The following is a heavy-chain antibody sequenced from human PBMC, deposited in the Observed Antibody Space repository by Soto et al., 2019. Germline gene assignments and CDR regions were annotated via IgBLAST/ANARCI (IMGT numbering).Heavy chain of an antibody. V-gene: IGHV3-23*01. CDR3: AEDIRSPMIFGVVIPEYYYYGMDV. Sequence: GGSLRLSCAASGFTFSSYAMSWVRQAPGKGLEWVSAISGSGGSTYYADSVKGRFTISRDNSKNTLYLQMNSLRAEDTAVYYCAEDIRSPMIFGVVIPEYYYYGMDVWGQGTTVTV. D-gene: IGHD3-3*01. CDR1: GFTFSSYA. CDR2: ISGSGGST. J-gene: IGHJ6*02.